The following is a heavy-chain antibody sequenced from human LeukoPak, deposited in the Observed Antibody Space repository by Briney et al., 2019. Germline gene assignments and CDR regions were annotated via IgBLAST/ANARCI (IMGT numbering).Heavy chain of an antibody. Sequence: PGKSLRLSCAASGFTFSIYAMHWVRQAPGKGLEWVSLISSGGTYEYYADSVKGRFTISRDNSKNTLYLQLNSLRAEDTAVYYCARDSTYYYDSGSSGPHYFDNWGQGTLVTVSS. CDR2: ISSGGTYE. CDR1: GFTFSIYA. D-gene: IGHD3-10*01. J-gene: IGHJ4*02. CDR3: ARDSTYYYDSGSSGPHYFDN. V-gene: IGHV3-30*01.